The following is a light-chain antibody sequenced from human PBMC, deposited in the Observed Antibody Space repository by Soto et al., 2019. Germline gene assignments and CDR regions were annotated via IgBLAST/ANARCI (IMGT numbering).Light chain of an antibody. CDR3: HQFSTSPWT. V-gene: IGKV3-20*01. J-gene: IGKJ1*01. CDR1: QSVSSRY. Sequence: EIVLTQSPGTLSLSPGERATLSCRASQSVSSRYIAWYQQKLGQAPRLLIYGASSRATGIADRFAGSGSGTDFTLTISRLEPEDFAVYYCHQFSTSPWTFGQGTKVEIK. CDR2: GAS.